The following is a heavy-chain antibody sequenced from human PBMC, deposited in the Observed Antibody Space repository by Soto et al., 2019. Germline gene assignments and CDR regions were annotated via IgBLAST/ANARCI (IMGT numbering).Heavy chain of an antibody. Sequence: GRSLRLSCAAAGFTFSYYTMHWVRQAPGKGLEWVALTAYDGSNKYYADSVRGRFSISRGNSKNTLYLQMNSLRPEDTAVYYCARDIVRSGSLAFDYWGQGALVTVSS. J-gene: IGHJ4*02. CDR3: ARDIVRSGSLAFDY. D-gene: IGHD1-26*01. CDR1: GFTFSYYT. CDR2: TAYDGSNK. V-gene: IGHV3-30-3*01.